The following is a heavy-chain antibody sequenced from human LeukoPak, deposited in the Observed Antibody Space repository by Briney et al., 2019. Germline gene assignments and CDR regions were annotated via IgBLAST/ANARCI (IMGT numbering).Heavy chain of an antibody. CDR3: ARQTGSGLFSLP. CDR1: GGSFSGYY. Sequence: SSETLSLTCAVYGGSFSGYYWSWIRQPPGKGLEWIGSIYFSGGTYYNASLKSRVTISVDTSKNQFSLKLSSVTAADTAVYYCARQTGSGLFSLPGGQGTLVTVSS. CDR2: IYFSGGT. V-gene: IGHV4-34*01. J-gene: IGHJ4*02. D-gene: IGHD3-10*01.